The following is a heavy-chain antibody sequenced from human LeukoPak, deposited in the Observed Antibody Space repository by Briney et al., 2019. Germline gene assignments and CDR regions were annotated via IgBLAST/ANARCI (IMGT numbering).Heavy chain of an antibody. V-gene: IGHV3-48*04. CDR2: ISSSSSTI. CDR3: ARIHHPGQYSSGWYAGDYYDMDV. Sequence: GGSLRLSCAASGFIFSSYNMNWVRQAPGKGLEWVSYISSSSSTIYYADSVKGRFTISRDNAKNSLYLQMNSLRAEDTAVYYCARIHHPGQYSSGWYAGDYYDMDVWGQGTTVTVSS. J-gene: IGHJ6*02. D-gene: IGHD6-19*01. CDR1: GFIFSSYN.